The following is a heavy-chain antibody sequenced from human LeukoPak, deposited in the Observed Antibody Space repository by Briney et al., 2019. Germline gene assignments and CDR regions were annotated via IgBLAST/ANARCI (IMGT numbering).Heavy chain of an antibody. D-gene: IGHD2-2*01. CDR2: ISGGGGTA. J-gene: IGHJ4*02. CDR3: AARPLMPPRFDD. Sequence: GGSLRLSCAASGFTFITYPMSWVRQAPGKGLQWVSAISGGGGTAYYADSVKGRFTITRDNSKSTLYLQMDSLRAEDTAIYYCAARPLMPPRFDDWGQGTLVTVSS. CDR1: GFTFITYP. V-gene: IGHV3-23*01.